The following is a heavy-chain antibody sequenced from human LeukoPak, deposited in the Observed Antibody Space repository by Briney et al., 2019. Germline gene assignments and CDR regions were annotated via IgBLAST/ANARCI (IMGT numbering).Heavy chain of an antibody. J-gene: IGHJ4*02. Sequence: SETLSLTCTVSGASISSGDYHWNWIRQPPGKGLEWIGFIHDSGSTYYNPSLKSRVSISRDMSKNQLSLMLSSVTAADTAVYYCARASIAAAGSDYWGQGTLVTVSS. CDR3: ARASIAAAGSDY. D-gene: IGHD6-13*01. CDR1: GASISSGDYH. V-gene: IGHV4-30-4*01. CDR2: IHDSGST.